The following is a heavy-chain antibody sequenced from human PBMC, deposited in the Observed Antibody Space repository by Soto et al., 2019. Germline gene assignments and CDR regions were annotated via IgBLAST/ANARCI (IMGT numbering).Heavy chain of an antibody. J-gene: IGHJ4*02. CDR3: ARDRKNRDGYNYRLFV. V-gene: IGHV1-69*01. Sequence: QVQLVQSGAEVKKPGSSVKVSCKSSGDTFSSYAISWVRQAPGQGLEWMGGIVPIFGTARYAQKFQDRVTITADEATNTAYMELSSLRSHDTAVYYCARDRKNRDGYNYRLFVWGQGTLVAVSS. CDR1: GDTFSSYA. D-gene: IGHD5-12*01. CDR2: IVPIFGTA.